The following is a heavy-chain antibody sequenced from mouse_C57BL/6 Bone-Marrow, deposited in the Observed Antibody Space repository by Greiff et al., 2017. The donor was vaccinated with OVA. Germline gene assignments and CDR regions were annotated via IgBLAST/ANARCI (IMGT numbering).Heavy chain of an antibody. V-gene: IGHV2-6-1*01. Sequence: VKLVESGPGLVAPSQSLSITCTVSGFSLTSYGVHWVRQPPGKGLEWLVVIWSDGSTTYNSALKSRLSISKDNSKSQVFLKMNSLQTDDTAMYYCARHADYYGSSYFDYWGQGTTLTVSS. D-gene: IGHD1-1*01. J-gene: IGHJ2*01. CDR3: ARHADYYGSSYFDY. CDR2: IWSDGST. CDR1: GFSLTSYG.